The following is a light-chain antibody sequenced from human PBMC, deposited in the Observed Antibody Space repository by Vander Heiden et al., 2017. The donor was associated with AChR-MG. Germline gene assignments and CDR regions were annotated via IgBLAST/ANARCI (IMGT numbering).Light chain of an antibody. Sequence: QSALTQPASVSGSPGPSITISCPGTSSDIGGYNYVSWYQHHPGKAPKFMIYDVTKRPSGVSNRFSGSKSGNTASLTISGLLAEDEADYYCASYTSSSSLPYVFGTGTKVTVL. V-gene: IGLV2-14*03. CDR1: SSDIGGYNY. CDR2: DVT. CDR3: ASYTSSSSLPYV. J-gene: IGLJ1*01.